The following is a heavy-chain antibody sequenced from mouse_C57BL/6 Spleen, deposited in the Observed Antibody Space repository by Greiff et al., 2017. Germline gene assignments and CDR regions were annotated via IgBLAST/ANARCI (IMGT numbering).Heavy chain of an antibody. V-gene: IGHV5-17*01. CDR3: ARNYGSSYVYYYAMDY. D-gene: IGHD1-1*01. Sequence: EVQGVESGGGLVKPGGSLKLSCAASGFTFSDYGMHWVRQAPEKGLEWVAYISSGSSAIYYADTVKGRFTISRDNAKNTLFLQMTSLRSEDTAMYYCARNYGSSYVYYYAMDYWGQGTSVTVSS. CDR2: ISSGSSAI. CDR1: GFTFSDYG. J-gene: IGHJ4*01.